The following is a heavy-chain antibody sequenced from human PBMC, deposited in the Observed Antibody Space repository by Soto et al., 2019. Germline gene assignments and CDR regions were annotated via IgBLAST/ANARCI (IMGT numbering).Heavy chain of an antibody. J-gene: IGHJ4*02. D-gene: IGHD3-22*01. CDR1: GGSISSSSYY. Sequence: SETLSLTCTVSGGSISSSSYYWGWIRQPPGKGLEWIGSIYYSGSTYYNPSLKSRVTISVDTSKNQFSLKLSSVTAADTAVYYCARHDYDSRANYFDYWGQGTLVTVSS. CDR3: ARHDYDSRANYFDY. CDR2: IYYSGST. V-gene: IGHV4-39*01.